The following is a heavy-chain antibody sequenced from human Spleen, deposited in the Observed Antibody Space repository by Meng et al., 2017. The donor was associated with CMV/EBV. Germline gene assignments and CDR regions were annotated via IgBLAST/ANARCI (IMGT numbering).Heavy chain of an antibody. V-gene: IGHV5-51*01. Sequence: KGSRFTCSTYWIAWLRQKPGKGPEWMGIIHPSDSDTRYSPSFQGQVTFSVDNSISTAYLRWRSLKVSDTAMYYCATQVDSSSLDFGLWGRGSLVTVSS. CDR2: IHPSDSDT. D-gene: IGHD2-2*01. J-gene: IGHJ2*01. CDR1: RFTCSTYW. CDR3: ATQVDSSSLDFGL.